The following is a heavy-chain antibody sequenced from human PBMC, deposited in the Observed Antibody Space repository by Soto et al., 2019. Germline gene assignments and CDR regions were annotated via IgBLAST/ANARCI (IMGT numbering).Heavy chain of an antibody. CDR3: ARDNQVAFDY. D-gene: IGHD2-15*01. CDR2: IYYSGST. CDR1: GGSISSYY. Sequence: SETLSLTCTVSGGSISSYYWSWIRQPPGKGLEWIGYIYYSGSTNYNPSLESRVTISVDTSKNQFSLKLSSVTAADTAVYYCARDNQVAFDYWGQGTLVTSPQ. V-gene: IGHV4-59*01. J-gene: IGHJ4*02.